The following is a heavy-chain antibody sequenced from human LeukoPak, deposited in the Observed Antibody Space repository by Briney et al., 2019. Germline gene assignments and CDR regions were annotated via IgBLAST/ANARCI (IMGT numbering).Heavy chain of an antibody. V-gene: IGHV3-21*05. CDR3: AREYNSRATFDY. J-gene: IGHJ4*02. CDR1: TSGVAFSSHS. Sequence: GGSLRLSCVASTSGVAFSSHSMNWVRQAPGKGLKWISYIHSSGNYIFYAASVQGRFAVSRDNARNSLFLQMNSLRAEDTAIYYCAREYNSRATFDYWGQGTLVTVSS. D-gene: IGHD1-20*01. CDR2: IHSSGNYI.